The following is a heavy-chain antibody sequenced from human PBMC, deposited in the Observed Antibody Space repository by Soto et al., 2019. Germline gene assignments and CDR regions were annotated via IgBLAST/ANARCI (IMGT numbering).Heavy chain of an antibody. CDR3: ARVSLVGATRMDYDY. CDR2: INPSGGST. J-gene: IGHJ4*02. CDR1: GYTFTSYY. Sequence: GASVKGSCKASGYTFTSYYMHWVRQAPGQGLEWMGIINPSGGSTSYAQKFQGRVTMTRDTSTSTVYMELSSLRSEDTAVYYCARVSLVGATRMDYDYWGQGTLVTVSS. D-gene: IGHD1-26*01. V-gene: IGHV1-46*01.